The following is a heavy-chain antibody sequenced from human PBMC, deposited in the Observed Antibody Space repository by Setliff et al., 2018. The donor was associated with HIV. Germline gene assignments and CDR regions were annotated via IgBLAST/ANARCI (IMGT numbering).Heavy chain of an antibody. CDR2: TSGST. Sequence: KTSETLSLTCTVSGGSISSSNYYWGWIRQPPGKGLDWIGSTSGSTYYNPSLKSRVIISVDMSKNQFSLNLNSVTAADTAVYHCARGDTYYHDRSGYVKSALDAFDIWGRGTLVTVSS. D-gene: IGHD3-22*01. V-gene: IGHV4-39*07. CDR1: GGSISSSNYY. CDR3: ARGDTYYHDRSGYVKSALDAFDI. J-gene: IGHJ3*02.